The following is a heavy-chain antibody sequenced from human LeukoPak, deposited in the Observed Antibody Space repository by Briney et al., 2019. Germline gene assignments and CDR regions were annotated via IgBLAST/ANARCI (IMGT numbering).Heavy chain of an antibody. CDR3: ARAEHFGYCSGGSCYYYGMDV. CDR1: GYTFTSYD. V-gene: IGHV1-8*01. D-gene: IGHD2-15*01. J-gene: IGHJ6*02. CDR2: MNPNSGNT. Sequence: ASVKVSYKASGYTFTSYDINWVRQATGQGLEWMGWMNPNSGNTGYAQKFQGRVTMTRNTSISTAYMELSSLRSEDTAVYYCARAEHFGYCSGGSCYYYGMDVWGQGTTVTVSS.